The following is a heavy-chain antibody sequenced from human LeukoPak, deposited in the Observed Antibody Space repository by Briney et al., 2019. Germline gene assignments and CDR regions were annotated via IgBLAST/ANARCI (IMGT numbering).Heavy chain of an antibody. CDR2: ISSSTYI. CDR1: GFTFSTYS. Sequence: GGSLRLSCAASGFTFSTYSMNWVRQAPGKGLEWVSSISSSTYIYYADSVKGRFTISRDNAKNSLSLQMNSLRAEDTAVYYCARDQGYCSSASCLNWFDPWGQGTLVTVSS. J-gene: IGHJ5*02. V-gene: IGHV3-21*01. D-gene: IGHD2-2*01. CDR3: ARDQGYCSSASCLNWFDP.